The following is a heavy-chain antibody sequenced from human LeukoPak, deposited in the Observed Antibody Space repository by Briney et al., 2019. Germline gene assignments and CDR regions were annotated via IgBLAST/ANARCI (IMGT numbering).Heavy chain of an antibody. CDR2: INPHSGDT. Sequence: ASVKVSCKASGFSFTDYYMHWVRQAPGQGLEWMGWINPHSGDTNYAQRFQGRVTTTRDTSTSTVYMELSSLRSEDTAVYYCAAKVGESSYGPNWFDPWGQGTLVTVSS. CDR3: AAKVGESSYGPNWFDP. D-gene: IGHD5-18*01. V-gene: IGHV1-2*02. CDR1: GFSFTDYY. J-gene: IGHJ5*02.